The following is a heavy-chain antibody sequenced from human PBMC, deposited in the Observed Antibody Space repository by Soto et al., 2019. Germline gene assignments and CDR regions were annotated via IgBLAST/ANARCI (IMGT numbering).Heavy chain of an antibody. Sequence: EVQLVESGGGLVQPGGSLRLSCAASGIPVSSNYMTWVRQAPGKGLEWVSVLHSGGDTYYANSVKGRFTISRHDSTNTLFLQRNSLTPEDTAVYYCARDGPYYYASRMDVWGQGTTVTVSS. D-gene: IGHD3-10*01. V-gene: IGHV3-53*04. J-gene: IGHJ6*02. CDR2: LHSGGDT. CDR3: ARDGPYYYASRMDV. CDR1: GIPVSSNY.